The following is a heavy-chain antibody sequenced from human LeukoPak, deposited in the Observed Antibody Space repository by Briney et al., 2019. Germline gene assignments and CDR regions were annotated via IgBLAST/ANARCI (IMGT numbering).Heavy chain of an antibody. D-gene: IGHD6-6*01. Sequence: PSETLSLTCTVSGGSFSSYYWTWIRQPAGKGLEWIGRIYSSGSTNYNPSLRSRVTISVDKSKNQFSLNLTSVTAADTGVYHCAREYSSTSGRHFDYWGQRILVTVPS. V-gene: IGHV4-4*07. CDR3: AREYSSTSGRHFDY. CDR1: GGSFSSYY. J-gene: IGHJ4*02. CDR2: IYSSGST.